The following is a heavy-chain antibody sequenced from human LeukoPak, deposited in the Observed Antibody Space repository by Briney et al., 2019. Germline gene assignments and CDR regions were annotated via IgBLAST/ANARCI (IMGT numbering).Heavy chain of an antibody. Sequence: GGSLRLSCAASGFTFSSYGMHWVRQAPGKGLEWVALIWYDGSDIYYADSVKGRFIISRDNSKNTLYLQLNTLRADDTAVYYCARGSAALYYFDFWGQGTLVTVSS. CDR3: ARGSAALYYFDF. V-gene: IGHV3-33*01. CDR1: GFTFSSYG. D-gene: IGHD2-2*01. J-gene: IGHJ4*02. CDR2: IWYDGSDI.